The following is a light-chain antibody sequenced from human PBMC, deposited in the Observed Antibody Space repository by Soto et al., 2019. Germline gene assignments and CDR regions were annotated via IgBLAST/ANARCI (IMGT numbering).Light chain of an antibody. CDR2: GIS. CDR1: HTISSSY. V-gene: IGKV3-20*01. Sequence: EIVLTQSPGTLSLSPGERATLSCRASHTISSSYLAWYQQKPGQAPRLLMYGISRRATGIPDRFSGSGSGTDFTLTITRLEPEDFAVYYCQQYNSWPPVYTFGQGTKLEI. J-gene: IGKJ2*01. CDR3: QQYNSWPPVYT.